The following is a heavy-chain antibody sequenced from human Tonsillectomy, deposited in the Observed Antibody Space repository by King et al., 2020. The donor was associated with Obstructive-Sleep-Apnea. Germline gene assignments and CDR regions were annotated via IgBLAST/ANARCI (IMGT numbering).Heavy chain of an antibody. CDR2: IYYSGST. Sequence: QLQESGPGLVKPSETLSLTCTVSGGSISSSSYYWGWIRQPPGKGLEWIGSIYYSGSTYYNPSLKSRVTISVDTSKNQFSLKLSSVTAADTAVYYCARDPYRSGWYRPHDAFDIWGQGTMVTVSS. CDR3: ARDPYRSGWYRPHDAFDI. D-gene: IGHD6-19*01. J-gene: IGHJ3*02. CDR1: GGSISSSSYY. V-gene: IGHV4-39*07.